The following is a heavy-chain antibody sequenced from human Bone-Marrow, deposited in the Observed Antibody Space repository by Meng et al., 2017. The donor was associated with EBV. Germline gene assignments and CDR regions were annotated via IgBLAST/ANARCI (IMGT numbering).Heavy chain of an antibody. D-gene: IGHD1-1*01. CDR1: GFTFSRYG. Sequence: QVQLVESGGGVGQPGRXXRLSCAASGFTFSRYGMHWVRQAPGKGLEWVAVISYDGSNKYYADSVKGRFTISRDNSKNTLYLQMNSLRAEDTAVYYCAKEKNDYGDDWGQGTLVTVSS. CDR2: ISYDGSNK. CDR3: AKEKNDYGDD. J-gene: IGHJ4*02. V-gene: IGHV3-30*18.